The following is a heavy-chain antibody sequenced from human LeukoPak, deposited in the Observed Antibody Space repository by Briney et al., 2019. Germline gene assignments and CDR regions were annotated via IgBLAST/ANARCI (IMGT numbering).Heavy chain of an antibody. CDR3: ARGRYDFWSGYNPRYYYYYMDV. J-gene: IGHJ6*03. D-gene: IGHD3-3*01. V-gene: IGHV4-59*01. CDR2: IYCSGST. Sequence: PSETLSLTCTVSGGSISSYYWSWIRQPPGKGLEWIGYIYCSGSTNYNPSLKSRVTISVDTSKNQFSLKLSSVTAADTAVYYCARGRYDFWSGYNPRYYYYYMDVWGKGTTVTVSS. CDR1: GGSISSYY.